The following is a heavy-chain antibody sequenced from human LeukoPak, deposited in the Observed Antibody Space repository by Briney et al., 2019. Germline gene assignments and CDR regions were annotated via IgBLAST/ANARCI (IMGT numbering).Heavy chain of an antibody. CDR3: ARQGNYYDSSGYYYGGPFDY. CDR1: GFTFSSYA. Sequence: GGSLRLSCAASGFTFSSYAMHWVRQAPGKGLEYVSAISSNGGSTYYANSVKGRFTISRDNSKNTLYLQMGSLRAEDMAVYYCARQGNYYDSSGYYYGGPFDYWGQGTLVTVSS. J-gene: IGHJ4*02. CDR2: ISSNGGST. V-gene: IGHV3-64*01. D-gene: IGHD3-22*01.